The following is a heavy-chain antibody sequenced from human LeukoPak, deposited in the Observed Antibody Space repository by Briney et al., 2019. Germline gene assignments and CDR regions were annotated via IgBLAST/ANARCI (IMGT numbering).Heavy chain of an antibody. D-gene: IGHD3-9*01. CDR3: ARSHRYYDILTGSAFGAFDI. CDR2: IYYSGST. V-gene: IGHV4-4*07. CDR1: GGSISSYY. J-gene: IGHJ3*02. Sequence: SETLSLTCTVPGGSISSYYWSWIRQPAGKGLEWIGRIYYSGSTYYNPSLKSRVTISVDTSKNQFSLKLSSVTAADTAVYYCARSHRYYDILTGSAFGAFDIWGQGTMVTVSS.